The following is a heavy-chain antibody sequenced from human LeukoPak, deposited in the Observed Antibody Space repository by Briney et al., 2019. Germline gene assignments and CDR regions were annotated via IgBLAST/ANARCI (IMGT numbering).Heavy chain of an antibody. CDR3: ARDKLTGNAFDI. D-gene: IGHD3-10*01. Sequence: GRTLRLSCASSRFTFSNFGMHCAPQAPGKGLECVTIIWYDGSNKYYADSVKGRFTISRDNSKNTLFLQMNSLRAEDTPVYYCARDKLTGNAFDIWGQGTRVTVSS. CDR1: RFTFSNFG. CDR2: IWYDGSNK. V-gene: IGHV3-33*01. J-gene: IGHJ3*02.